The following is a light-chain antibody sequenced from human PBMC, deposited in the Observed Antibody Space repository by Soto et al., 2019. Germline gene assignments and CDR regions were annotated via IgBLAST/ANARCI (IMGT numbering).Light chain of an antibody. V-gene: IGKV3-15*01. CDR2: GAS. CDR1: QSVSRN. J-gene: IGKJ1*01. CDR3: HQYNNWPPWT. Sequence: EIVMTQSPATLSVSPGERATLSCRASQSVSRNLAWYQQKPGQAPRLLIYGASTRATGIPARFSGSGSGTEFTLTISSLQSEDYAVYYCHQYNNWPPWTFGQGTKVDIK.